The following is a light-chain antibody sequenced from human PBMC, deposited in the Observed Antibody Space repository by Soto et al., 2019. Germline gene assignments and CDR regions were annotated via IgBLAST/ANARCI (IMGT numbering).Light chain of an antibody. Sequence: DIQMTQSPSSVSASVGDRVTIACRASQTIRSYLNWYQQKPGKAPKLLIYAASRLQSGVPSRFSGSGSGTDFALTISSLQPEDFATYYCQKSYNTPHTFGQGTKVDI. CDR3: QKSYNTPHT. V-gene: IGKV1-39*01. CDR1: QTIRSY. J-gene: IGKJ2*01. CDR2: AAS.